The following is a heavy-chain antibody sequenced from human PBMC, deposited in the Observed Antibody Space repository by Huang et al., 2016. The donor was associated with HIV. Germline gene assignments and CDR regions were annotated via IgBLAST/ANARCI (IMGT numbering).Heavy chain of an antibody. J-gene: IGHJ4*02. V-gene: IGHV7-4-1*02. CDR2: INTNTWNP. Sequence: QVQLVQSGSELRKPGASVKVSCQASGYTFTRYAMNGVRQAPGQGLEWMGWINTNTWNPTYAQAFTGRFVLSLDTSVSTAYLQISSLEAEDTAVYYCARDYYDSRGYDIHAVVDYWGQGTLVTVSS. CDR1: GYTFTRYA. D-gene: IGHD3-22*01. CDR3: ARDYYDSRGYDIHAVVDY.